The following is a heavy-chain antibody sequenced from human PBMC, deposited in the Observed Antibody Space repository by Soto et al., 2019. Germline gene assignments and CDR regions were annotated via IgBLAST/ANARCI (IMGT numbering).Heavy chain of an antibody. Sequence: PGGSLRLSCSASGFTFSNYTMNWVRQAPGKGLDWVSSISRSSTNIFYADSVKGRFTVSRDNAKNVVYLQINSLSAEDTGIYYCARDLNVVASKSYIYYGMDVWGQGTTVTVSS. V-gene: IGHV3-21*01. CDR2: ISRSSTNI. CDR3: ARDLNVVASKSYIYYGMDV. D-gene: IGHD2-15*01. J-gene: IGHJ6*02. CDR1: GFTFSNYT.